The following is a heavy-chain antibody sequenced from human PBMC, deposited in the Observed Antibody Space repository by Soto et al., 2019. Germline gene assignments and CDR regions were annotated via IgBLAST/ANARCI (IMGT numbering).Heavy chain of an antibody. V-gene: IGHV1-2*04. CDR2: INPNSGGT. Sequence: GASVKVSCKASGYTFTGYYMHWVRQAPGQGLEWMGWINPNSGGTNYAQKFQGWVTMTRDTSISTAYMELSRLRSDDTAVYYCARDKRRGFWSGYYNYYYYGMDVWGQGTTVTVSS. CDR3: ARDKRRGFWSGYYNYYYYGMDV. D-gene: IGHD3-3*01. CDR1: GYTFTGYY. J-gene: IGHJ6*02.